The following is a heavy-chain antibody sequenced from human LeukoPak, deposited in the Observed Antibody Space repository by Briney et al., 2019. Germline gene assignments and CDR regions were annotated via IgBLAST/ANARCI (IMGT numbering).Heavy chain of an antibody. CDR2: ISAYNGNT. Sequence: ASVKVSCKASGYTFTSYGISWVRQAPGQGLEWMGWISAYNGNTNYAQKLQGGVTMTTDTPTSTAYMELRSLRSDDTAVYYCATLGCSSTSCYTFYYYYMDVWGKGTTVTVSS. V-gene: IGHV1-18*01. CDR3: ATLGCSSTSCYTFYYYYMDV. CDR1: GYTFTSYG. J-gene: IGHJ6*03. D-gene: IGHD2-2*02.